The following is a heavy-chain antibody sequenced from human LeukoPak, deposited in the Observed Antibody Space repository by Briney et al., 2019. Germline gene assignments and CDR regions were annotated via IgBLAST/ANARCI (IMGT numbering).Heavy chain of an antibody. J-gene: IGHJ4*02. Sequence: GGSLRLSCAASGLTVSNSWMFWVRQAPGKGLMYVSEINNDGNRIRYVDSVKGRFTISRDGAKNTLFLQMNSLRDDDTAMYYCARGGLPGGFDYWGQGILVTVSS. CDR3: ARGGLPGGFDY. CDR2: INNDGNRI. D-gene: IGHD7-27*01. CDR1: GLTVSNSW. V-gene: IGHV3-74*01.